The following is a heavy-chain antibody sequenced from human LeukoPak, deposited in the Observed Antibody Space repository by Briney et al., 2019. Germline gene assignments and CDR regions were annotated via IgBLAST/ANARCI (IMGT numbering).Heavy chain of an antibody. CDR2: IYYSGST. D-gene: IGHD3-10*01. Sequence: SETLSLTCTVSGGSISGGGYYWSWIRQHPGKGLEWIGYIYYSGSTYYDPSLKSRVTISVDTSKNQFSLKLSSVTAADTAVYYCASLWFGELFFDYWGQGTLVTVSS. V-gene: IGHV4-31*03. CDR1: GGSISGGGYY. CDR3: ASLWFGELFFDY. J-gene: IGHJ4*02.